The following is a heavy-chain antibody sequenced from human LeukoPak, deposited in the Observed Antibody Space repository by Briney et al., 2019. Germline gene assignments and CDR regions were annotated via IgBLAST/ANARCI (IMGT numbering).Heavy chain of an antibody. CDR1: GGSFSGYY. CDR3: ARITSWTPDY. V-gene: IGHV4-34*01. CDR2: INHSGST. D-gene: IGHD2-2*01. Sequence: SETLSLTCAVYGGSFSGYYWSWIRQPPGKGLEWIGEINHSGSTNYNPSLKSRVTISVDTSKNQFSLKLSSVTAADTAVYYCARITSWTPDYWGQGTLVTASS. J-gene: IGHJ4*02.